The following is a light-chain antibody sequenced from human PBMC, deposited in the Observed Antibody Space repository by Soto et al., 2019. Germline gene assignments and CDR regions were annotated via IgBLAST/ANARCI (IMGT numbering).Light chain of an antibody. Sequence: EIVLTQSPATLSLSPGERATLSCRASQSVTTFLAWYQQKPDQAPRLLIYDTSRRDIGIPDRFSGSGSGADFTLTISGLEPADFAVYFCHQYGTSPQTFGQGTKVELK. CDR1: QSVTTF. V-gene: IGKV3-20*01. J-gene: IGKJ1*01. CDR3: HQYGTSPQT. CDR2: DTS.